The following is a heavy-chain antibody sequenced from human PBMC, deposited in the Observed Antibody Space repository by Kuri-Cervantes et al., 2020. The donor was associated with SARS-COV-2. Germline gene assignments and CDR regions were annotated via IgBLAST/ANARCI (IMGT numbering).Heavy chain of an antibody. CDR2: ISYDGSNK. J-gene: IGHJ4*02. CDR3: TTVLLVSCSGGSCYSPAFDY. V-gene: IGHV3-30*07. CDR1: GFTFSSYA. D-gene: IGHD2-15*01. Sequence: GGSLRLSCAAFGFTFSSYAMHWVRQAPGKGLEWVAVISYDGSNKYYADSVKGRFTISRDNSKNTLYLQMNSLKTEDTAVYYCTTVLLVSCSGGSCYSPAFDYWGQGTLVTVSS.